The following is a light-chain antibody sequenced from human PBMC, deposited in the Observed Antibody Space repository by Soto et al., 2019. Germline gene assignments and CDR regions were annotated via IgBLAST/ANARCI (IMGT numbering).Light chain of an antibody. Sequence: QSALTQPASVSGSPGQSITISCTGTSSDVGGYNYVSWYQQHPGKAPKLMLYEVTNRPSGVSNRFSGSKSGNTAALTISGLQAEVEADYYCSSYTRSSTHWVFGGGTKLTVL. J-gene: IGLJ3*02. CDR2: EVT. CDR3: SSYTRSSTHWV. V-gene: IGLV2-14*01. CDR1: SSDVGGYNY.